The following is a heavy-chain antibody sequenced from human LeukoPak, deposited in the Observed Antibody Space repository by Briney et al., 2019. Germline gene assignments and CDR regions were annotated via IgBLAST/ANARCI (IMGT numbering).Heavy chain of an antibody. CDR2: ISYDGSNK. J-gene: IGHJ4*02. D-gene: IGHD6-6*01. CDR1: GFTFSSYA. CDR3: ARDPGYSSSSFFDY. V-gene: IGHV3-30-3*01. Sequence: PGRSLRLSCAASGFTFSSYAMHWVRQALGKGLEWVAVISYDGSNKYYADSVKGRFTISRGNSKNTLYLQMNSLRAEDTAVYYCARDPGYSSSSFFDYWGQGTLVTVSS.